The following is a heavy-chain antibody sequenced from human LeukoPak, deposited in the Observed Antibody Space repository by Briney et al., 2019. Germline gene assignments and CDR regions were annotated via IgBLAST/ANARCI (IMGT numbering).Heavy chain of an antibody. J-gene: IGHJ6*02. CDR3: ARGRPWVIAARPSGYYYGMDV. V-gene: IGHV1-8*01. CDR1: GYTFTSYD. CDR2: MNPNSGNT. D-gene: IGHD6-6*01. Sequence: ASVKVSCKASGYTFTSYDINWVRQATGQGLEWMGWMNPNSGNTGYAQKFQGRVTMTRNTSISTAYMELSSLRSEDTAVYYCARGRPWVIAARPSGYYYGMDVWGQGTTVTVSS.